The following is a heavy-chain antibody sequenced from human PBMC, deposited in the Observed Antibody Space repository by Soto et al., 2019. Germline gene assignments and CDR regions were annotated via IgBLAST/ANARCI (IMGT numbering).Heavy chain of an antibody. CDR1: GFTFSSYA. J-gene: IGHJ3*02. V-gene: IGHV3-64D*06. CDR2: ISSNGGST. D-gene: IGHD3-22*01. Sequence: PGGSLRRSCSASGFTFSSYAMHWVRQAPGKGLEYASAISSNGGSTYYADSVKGRFTISRYNSKNTLYLQMSSLRAEDTAVYYCVKDAPYSDSSGTGAFDIWGQGTMVTVSS. CDR3: VKDAPYSDSSGTGAFDI.